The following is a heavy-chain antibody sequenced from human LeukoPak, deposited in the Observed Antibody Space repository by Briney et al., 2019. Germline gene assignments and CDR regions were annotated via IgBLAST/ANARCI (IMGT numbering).Heavy chain of an antibody. CDR1: GFTFDDYA. CDR3: AKDTYYDFWSGYGNWFDP. V-gene: IGHV3-9*01. D-gene: IGHD3-3*01. CDR2: ISWNSGSI. Sequence: GGSLRLSCAASGFTFDDYAMHWVRQAPGKGLEWVSGISWNSGSIGYADSVKSRFTISRDNAKNSLYLQMNSLRAEDTALYYCAKDTYYDFWSGYGNWFDPWGQGTLVTVSS. J-gene: IGHJ5*02.